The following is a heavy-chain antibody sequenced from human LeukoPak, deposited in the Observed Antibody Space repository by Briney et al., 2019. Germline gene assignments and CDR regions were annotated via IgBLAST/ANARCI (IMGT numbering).Heavy chain of an antibody. CDR1: GFTFSSYS. D-gene: IGHD3-10*01. CDR3: AKSLSYYGSGTPGPFDY. J-gene: IGHJ4*02. CDR2: ISSSSSTI. Sequence: GGSLRLSCAASGFTFSSYSMNWVRQAPGKGLEWVSYISSSSSTIYYADSVKGRFTISRDNSKNTLYLQMNSLRAEDTAVYYCAKSLSYYGSGTPGPFDYWGQGTLVTVSS. V-gene: IGHV3-48*01.